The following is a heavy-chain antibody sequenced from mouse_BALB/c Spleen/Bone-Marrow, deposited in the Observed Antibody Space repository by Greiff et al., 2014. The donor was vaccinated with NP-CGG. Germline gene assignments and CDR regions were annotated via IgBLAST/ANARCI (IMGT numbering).Heavy chain of an antibody. D-gene: IGHD1-1*01. V-gene: IGHV3-6*02. CDR3: AREGYYGSDAMEY. J-gene: IGHJ4*01. CDR1: GFSITSGFY. CDR2: ISYDGSN. Sequence: VQLQQSGPGLVKPSQSLSLTCSVPGFSITSGFYWNWIRQFPGDKLEWMGYISYDGSNNYNPSLKNRISVTRDTSKNQFFLKLNSVTTEDTATYYCAREGYYGSDAMEYWGQGTSVTVSS.